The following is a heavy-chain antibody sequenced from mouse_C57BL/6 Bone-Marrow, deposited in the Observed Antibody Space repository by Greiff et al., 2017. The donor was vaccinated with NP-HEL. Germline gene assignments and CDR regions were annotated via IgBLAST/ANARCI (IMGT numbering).Heavy chain of an antibody. CDR1: GYSFTDYN. CDR2: INPNYGTT. Sequence: EVKLQESGPELVKPGASVKISCKASGYSFTDYNMNWVKQSNGKSLEWIGVINPNYGTTSYNQKFKGKATLTVDQSSSTAYMQLNSLTSEDSAVYYCASYYGSSYGNYAMDYWGQGTSVTVSS. J-gene: IGHJ4*01. CDR3: ASYYGSSYGNYAMDY. V-gene: IGHV1-39*01. D-gene: IGHD1-1*01.